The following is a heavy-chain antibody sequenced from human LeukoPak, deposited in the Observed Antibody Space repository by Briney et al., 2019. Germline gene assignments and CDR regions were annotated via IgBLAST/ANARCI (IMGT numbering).Heavy chain of an antibody. CDR1: GFTFSSYA. CDR2: ISGSGGST. D-gene: IGHD4-23*01. V-gene: IGHV3-23*01. J-gene: IGHJ6*02. CDR3: AKTVGLIYYYYGMDV. Sequence: GGSLRLSCAASGFTFSSYAMSWVRQAPGKGLEWVSAISGSGGSTYYADSVKGRFTISRDNSKNTLYLQMNSLRAGDTAVYYCAKTVGLIYYYYGMDVWGQGTTVTVSS.